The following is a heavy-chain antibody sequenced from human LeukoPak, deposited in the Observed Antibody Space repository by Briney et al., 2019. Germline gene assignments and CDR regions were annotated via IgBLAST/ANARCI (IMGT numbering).Heavy chain of an antibody. Sequence: PSETLSLTCTVSGDFISSYYWSWIRQPPGRGLGWIGYIHYSGGTNYNPSLKSRVTISVDTSKNQFSLKMTSVTAADTAVYYCARQGPGGRAFDIWGQGTTVTVSS. CDR3: ARQGPGGRAFDI. CDR1: GDFISSYY. CDR2: IHYSGGT. J-gene: IGHJ3*02. V-gene: IGHV4-59*08. D-gene: IGHD2-8*02.